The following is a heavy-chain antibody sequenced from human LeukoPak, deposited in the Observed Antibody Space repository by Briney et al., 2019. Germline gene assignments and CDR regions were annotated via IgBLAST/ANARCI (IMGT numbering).Heavy chain of an antibody. D-gene: IGHD3-22*01. J-gene: IGHJ6*03. V-gene: IGHV1-2*02. CDR1: GYTFTGYY. Sequence: GASVKVSCKASGYTFTGYYMHWVRQAPGQGLEWMGWINPNSGGTNYAQKFQGRVAMTRDTSISTAYMELSRLRSDDTAVYYCARGSGYYYYYMDVWGKGTTVTVSS. CDR3: ARGSGYYYYYMDV. CDR2: INPNSGGT.